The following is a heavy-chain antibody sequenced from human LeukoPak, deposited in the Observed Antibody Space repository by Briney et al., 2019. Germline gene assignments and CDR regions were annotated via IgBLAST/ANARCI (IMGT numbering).Heavy chain of an antibody. D-gene: IGHD1-1*01. CDR2: INPSDSHT. Sequence: GESLETSFKGSGYSFTNYWIAWVRQMPGRGLEWMVIINPSDSHTRYSPSFQGQVTISADKSISTAYLQWSSLKASDSAMYYCARAWNFDYWGEGTLVTVSS. CDR1: GYSFTNYW. V-gene: IGHV5-51*01. CDR3: ARAWNFDY. J-gene: IGHJ4*02.